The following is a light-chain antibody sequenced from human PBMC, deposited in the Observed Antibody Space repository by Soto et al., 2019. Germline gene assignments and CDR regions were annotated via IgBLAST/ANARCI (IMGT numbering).Light chain of an antibody. CDR1: SSDVGGYNY. V-gene: IGLV2-14*01. CDR3: SSYTSSRAYV. J-gene: IGLJ1*01. Sequence: QSALTQPASVSGSPGQSITISCTGTSSDVGGYNYVSWYQQQSGKAPKLMIHEVSNRPSGVSSRFSGSKSGNTDSLTISGLQAEDEADYYCSSYTSSRAYVLGIGTKLTVL. CDR2: EVS.